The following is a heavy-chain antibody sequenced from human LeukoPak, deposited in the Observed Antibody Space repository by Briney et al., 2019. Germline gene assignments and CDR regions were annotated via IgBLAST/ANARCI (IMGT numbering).Heavy chain of an antibody. Sequence: SETLSLTCTVSGGSISSSSYYWGWIRQPPGKGLEWIGSIYYSGSTYYNPSLKSRVTISVDTSKNQFSLKLSSVTAADTAVYYCARARGYVHYWGQGTLVTVSS. V-gene: IGHV4-39*07. D-gene: IGHD1-1*01. J-gene: IGHJ4*02. CDR2: IYYSGST. CDR1: GGSISSSSYY. CDR3: ARARGYVHY.